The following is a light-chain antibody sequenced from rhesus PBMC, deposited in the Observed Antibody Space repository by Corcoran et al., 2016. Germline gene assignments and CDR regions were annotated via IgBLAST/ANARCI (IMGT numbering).Light chain of an antibody. CDR3: QQYSSRPLT. CDR2: KAP. Sequence: DIQMTQSPSSLSASVGDTVTITCRASQGISKWLAWYQQKPGKAPKFLIYKAPSLQSGVPSRFRGTGSGTDFTLTISTLQSEDFATYYCQQYSSRPLTFGGGTKVELK. J-gene: IGKJ4*01. CDR1: QGISKW. V-gene: IGKV1-22*01.